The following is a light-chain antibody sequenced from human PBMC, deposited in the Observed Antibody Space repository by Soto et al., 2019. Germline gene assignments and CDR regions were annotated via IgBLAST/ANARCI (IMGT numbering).Light chain of an antibody. CDR3: SSYTDSNTVL. CDR1: SSDVGAYNY. CDR2: EVV. J-gene: IGLJ2*01. V-gene: IGLV2-14*01. Sequence: QSALTQPASVSGSPGQSITISCTGTSSDVGAYNYVSWYQHHPGKAPKLIIYEVVNRPSGISNRFSGSKSGNTASLAISGVQAEDEADYYCSSYTDSNTVLFGGGTKLTVL.